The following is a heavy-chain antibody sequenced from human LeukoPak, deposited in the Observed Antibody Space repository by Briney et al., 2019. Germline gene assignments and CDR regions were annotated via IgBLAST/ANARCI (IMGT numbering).Heavy chain of an antibody. J-gene: IGHJ4*02. CDR3: AKGELLWFGESHFDY. Sequence: PGGSLRLSCAASGFTFSTYSMNWVRQAPGKGLEWVSAISGSGGSTYYADSVKGRFTISRDNSKNTLYLQMNSLRAEDTAVYYCAKGELLWFGESHFDYWGQGTLVTVSS. CDR2: ISGSGGST. D-gene: IGHD3-10*01. CDR1: GFTFSTYS. V-gene: IGHV3-23*01.